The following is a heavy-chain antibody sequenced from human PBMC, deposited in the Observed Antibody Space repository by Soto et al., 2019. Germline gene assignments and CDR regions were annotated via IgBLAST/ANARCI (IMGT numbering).Heavy chain of an antibody. Sequence: EVKLVESGGDLVQPGRSLRLCCAASGFSFGDYAMHWVRQAPGKGLEWVSGISWKSASIGYADSVKGRFTISRDNAKNSLYLQMNSLSAEDTALYHCAKSRGGIANGLDVWGQGTTVTVSS. V-gene: IGHV3-9*01. CDR3: AKSRGGIANGLDV. D-gene: IGHD2-21*01. J-gene: IGHJ6*02. CDR1: GFSFGDYA. CDR2: ISWKSASI.